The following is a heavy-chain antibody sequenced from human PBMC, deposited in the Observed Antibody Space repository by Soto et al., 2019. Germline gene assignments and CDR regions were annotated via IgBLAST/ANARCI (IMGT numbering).Heavy chain of an antibody. D-gene: IGHD2-2*01. CDR2: IYHSGST. CDR3: ARCSLVVVPAPGFDP. J-gene: IGHJ5*02. V-gene: IGHV4-4*02. CDR1: GGSISSSNW. Sequence: SETLSLTCAVSGGSISSSNWWSWVRQPPGKGLEWIGEIYHSGSTYYNPSLKSRVTISVDTSKNQFSLKLSSVTDADTAVYYCARCSLVVVPAPGFDPWGRGTLVTVSS.